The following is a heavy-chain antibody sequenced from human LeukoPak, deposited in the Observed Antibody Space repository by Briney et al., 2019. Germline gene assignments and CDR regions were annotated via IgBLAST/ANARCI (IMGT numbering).Heavy chain of an antibody. CDR3: ARTPPTGIAAAVYYYYYMDV. J-gene: IGHJ6*03. D-gene: IGHD6-13*01. CDR2: IYHSGST. CDR1: GGSISSGGYY. V-gene: IGHV4-30-2*01. Sequence: SETLSLTCTVSGGSISSGGYYWSWIRQPPGKGLEWIGYIYHSGSTYYNPSLKSRVTISVDRSKNQFSLKLSSVTAADTAVYYCARTPPTGIAAAVYYYYYMDVWGKGTTVTVSS.